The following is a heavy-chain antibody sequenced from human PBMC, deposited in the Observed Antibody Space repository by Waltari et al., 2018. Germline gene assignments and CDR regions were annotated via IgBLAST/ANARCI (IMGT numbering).Heavy chain of an antibody. V-gene: IGHV3-7*01. CDR1: GFTFSRYW. CDR2: INYDGSQK. J-gene: IGHJ4*02. Sequence: EVQLVESGGGLVQPGGSLRLPCGASGFTFSRYWMSWVRQTPGKGLEWVANINYDGSQKYYADSVKGRSTISRDNAKNSVYLQMNSLRVEDTAVYYCAKSRGFEYWGQGTLITVSS. D-gene: IGHD2-2*01. CDR3: AKSRGFEY.